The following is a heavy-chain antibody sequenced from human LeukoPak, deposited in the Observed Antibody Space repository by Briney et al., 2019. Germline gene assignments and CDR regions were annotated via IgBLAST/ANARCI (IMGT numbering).Heavy chain of an antibody. D-gene: IGHD2-15*01. Sequence: GASVKVSCKASGYTFTSYGISWVRLAPGQGLEWMGWISAYNGNTNYAQKPQGRVTMTTDTSTSTAYMQLRSLRSDDTAVYYCARDCSGGSCYGPEGWFDPWGQGTLVTVSS. J-gene: IGHJ5*02. CDR3: ARDCSGGSCYGPEGWFDP. CDR2: ISAYNGNT. V-gene: IGHV1-18*01. CDR1: GYTFTSYG.